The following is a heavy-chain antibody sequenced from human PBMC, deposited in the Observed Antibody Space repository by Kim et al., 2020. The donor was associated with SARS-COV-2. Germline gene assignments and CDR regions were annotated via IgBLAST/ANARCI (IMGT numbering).Heavy chain of an antibody. CDR2: ISSSSSYI. Sequence: GGSLRLSCAASGFTFSSYSMNWVRQAPGKGLEWVSSISSSSSYIYYADSVKGRFTISRDNAKNSLYLQMNSLRAEDTAVYYCARENSGYSGYGMDVWGQGTTVTVSS. V-gene: IGHV3-21*01. CDR1: GFTFSSYS. D-gene: IGHD1-26*01. J-gene: IGHJ6*02. CDR3: ARENSGYSGYGMDV.